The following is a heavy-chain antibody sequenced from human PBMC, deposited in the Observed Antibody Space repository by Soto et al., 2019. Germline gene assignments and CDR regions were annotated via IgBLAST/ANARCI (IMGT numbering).Heavy chain of an antibody. CDR3: ARGGSNGWYGSPDY. CDR2: FYYSATT. Sequence: QVQLQESGPGLVKPSETLSLTCNVSGGSIKYYYWSWIRQSPGKGLEWIGNFYYSATTNYNHSLKSRVTISVDTCKNQFSLILSSVTAADTAVYYCARGGSNGWYGSPDYWGQGALVIVSS. CDR1: GGSIKYYY. D-gene: IGHD6-19*01. J-gene: IGHJ4*02. V-gene: IGHV4-59*01.